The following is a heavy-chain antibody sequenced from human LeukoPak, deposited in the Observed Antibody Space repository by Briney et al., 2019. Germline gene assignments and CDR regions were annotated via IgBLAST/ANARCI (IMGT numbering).Heavy chain of an antibody. CDR1: GFTFSSYG. CDR3: AKELSFGPDEYYFDY. Sequence: PGGSLRLSCAASGFTFSSYGMHWVRQAPGKGLEWVAVISYDGSNKYYADSVKGRFTISRDNSKNTLYLQMNSLRAEDTVVYYCAKELSFGPDEYYFDYWGQGTLVTVSS. V-gene: IGHV3-30*18. D-gene: IGHD3-16*02. CDR2: ISYDGSNK. J-gene: IGHJ4*02.